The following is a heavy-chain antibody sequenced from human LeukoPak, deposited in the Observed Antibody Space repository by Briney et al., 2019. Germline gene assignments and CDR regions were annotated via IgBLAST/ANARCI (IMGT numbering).Heavy chain of an antibody. V-gene: IGHV3-23*01. D-gene: IGHD2-2*01. J-gene: IGHJ5*02. Sequence: PGGSLRLSCAVSGFTFNSYAMNWVRQAPGKGLEWVSTITGSGGSTYYADSVKGRFTISRDNSKNTLYLQMNSLRAEDTAVYYCAQSRVPAANNWFDPWGQGTLVIVSS. CDR2: ITGSGGST. CDR3: AQSRVPAANNWFDP. CDR1: GFTFNSYA.